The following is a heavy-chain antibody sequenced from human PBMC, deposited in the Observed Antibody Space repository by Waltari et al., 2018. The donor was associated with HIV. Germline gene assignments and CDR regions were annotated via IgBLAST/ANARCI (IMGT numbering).Heavy chain of an antibody. V-gene: IGHV1-24*01. J-gene: IGHJ6*02. D-gene: IGHD1-26*01. CDR1: GHPRTDLY. CDR3: ATGGGTTSIQLYDLDV. CDR2: FDPEDDET. Sequence: QVQLIQSGAEVKKPGAPVKVSCKVFGHPRTDLYMPWVRQAPGKGLEWMGGFDPEDDETIYAQKFQGRVTMTEDTSTDSAYMELSSLTSEDTAVYYCATGGGTTSIQLYDLDVWGQGTTVTVSS.